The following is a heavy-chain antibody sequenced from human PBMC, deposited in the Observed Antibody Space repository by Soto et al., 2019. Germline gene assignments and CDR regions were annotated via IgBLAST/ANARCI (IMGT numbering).Heavy chain of an antibody. CDR2: IIPIFGTA. D-gene: IGHD2-2*01. CDR1: GYTLTELS. V-gene: IGHV1-69*13. CDR3: ARRSTSPYYYYGMDV. Sequence: ASVKVSCKVSGYTLTELSMHWVRQAPGKGLEWMGGIIPIFGTANYAQKFQGRVTITADESTSTAYMELSSLRSEDTAVYYCARRSTSPYYYYGMDVWGQGTTVTVSS. J-gene: IGHJ6*02.